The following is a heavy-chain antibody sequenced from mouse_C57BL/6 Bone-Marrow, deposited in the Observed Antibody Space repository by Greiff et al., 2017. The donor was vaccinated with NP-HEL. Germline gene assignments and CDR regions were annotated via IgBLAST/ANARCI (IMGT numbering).Heavy chain of an antibody. CDR2: ISSGGDYI. D-gene: IGHD1-1*01. J-gene: IGHJ3*01. CDR1: GFTFSSYA. CDR3: TRDRDGSSSLAY. V-gene: IGHV5-9-1*02. Sequence: EVKLVESGGGLVKPGGSLKLSCAASGFTFSSYAMSWVRQTPEKRLEWVAYISSGGDYIYYADTVKGRFTISRDNARNTLYLQMSSLKSEDTAMYYCTRDRDGSSSLAYWGQGTLVTVSA.